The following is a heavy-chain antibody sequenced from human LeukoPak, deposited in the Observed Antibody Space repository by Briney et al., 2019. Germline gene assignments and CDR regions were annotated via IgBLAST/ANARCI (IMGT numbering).Heavy chain of an antibody. J-gene: IGHJ5*01. Sequence: SETLSLTCAVYGGSFSGYYWSWIRQPPGKGLEWIGEINHSGSTNYNPSLKSRVTVSLDMSKNQFSLKVTSVTAADTALYYCARGNWFDSWGQGTLVIVSS. CDR1: GGSFSGYY. CDR2: INHSGST. V-gene: IGHV4-34*01. CDR3: ARGNWFDS.